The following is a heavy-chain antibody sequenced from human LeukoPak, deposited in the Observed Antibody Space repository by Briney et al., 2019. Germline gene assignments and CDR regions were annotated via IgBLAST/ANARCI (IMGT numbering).Heavy chain of an antibody. V-gene: IGHV1-18*01. CDR1: GYTFTSHG. D-gene: IGHD4-11*01. Sequence: ASVKVSCKTSGYTFTSHGISWLRQAPGQGLEWMGWIRPSNGDTKYAEKVQGRLSMTTDTYTTTAYMELRSLRSDDTAVYYSARDWPTVIADYWGQGTLVTVSS. CDR2: IRPSNGDT. J-gene: IGHJ4*02. CDR3: ARDWPTVIADY.